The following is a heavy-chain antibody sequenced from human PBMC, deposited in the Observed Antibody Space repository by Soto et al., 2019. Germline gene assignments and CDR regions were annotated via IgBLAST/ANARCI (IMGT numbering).Heavy chain of an antibody. Sequence: SETLSLTCTVSGGSISSGGYYWSWIRQHPGKGLEWIGYIYYSGSTYYNPSLKSRVTISVDTSKNQFSLKLSSVTAADTAVYYCAREPGVAAAAWGPHAFDIWGQGTMVT. D-gene: IGHD6-13*01. CDR1: GGSISSGGYY. J-gene: IGHJ3*02. V-gene: IGHV4-31*03. CDR2: IYYSGST. CDR3: AREPGVAAAAWGPHAFDI.